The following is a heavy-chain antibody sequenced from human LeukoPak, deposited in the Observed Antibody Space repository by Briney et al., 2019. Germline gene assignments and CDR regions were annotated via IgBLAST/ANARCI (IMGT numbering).Heavy chain of an antibody. V-gene: IGHV3-21*04. CDR1: GFTFSSYS. Sequence: PGGSLRLSCAAPGFTFSSYSMNWVRQAPGKGLEWVSSISSSSSYIYYADSVKGRFTISRDNSKNTLYLEVISLTAEDTAVYYCAKDDAWLRFGEWSQGTLVTVSS. J-gene: IGHJ4*02. D-gene: IGHD3-10*01. CDR2: ISSSSSYI. CDR3: AKDDAWLRFGE.